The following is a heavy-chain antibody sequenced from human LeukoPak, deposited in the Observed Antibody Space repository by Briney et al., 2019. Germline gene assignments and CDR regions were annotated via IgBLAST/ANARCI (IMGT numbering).Heavy chain of an antibody. CDR1: GGSFSGYY. D-gene: IGHD3-16*01. CDR3: ARVGGFHLQFDP. CDR2: IYHSGGT. V-gene: IGHV4-59*01. Sequence: SKTLSLTCAVYGGSFSGYYWSWIRQPPGKGLEWIGYIYHSGGTYYNPSLESRVTVSVDTSKKHFSLKLTSVTAADTAVYYCARVGGFHLQFDPWGQGTLVTVSS. J-gene: IGHJ5*02.